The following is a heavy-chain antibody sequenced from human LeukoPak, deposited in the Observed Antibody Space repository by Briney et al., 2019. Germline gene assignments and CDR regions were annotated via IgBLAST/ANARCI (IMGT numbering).Heavy chain of an antibody. Sequence: PGGSLRLSCAASGFTFRSYAMTWVRQAPGKGLEWVSTITGSGGGTYYADSVKGRFTISRDNSKNTLYLQMNSLRAEDTAVYYCAKDRGIAVAGTDFDYWGQGTLVTVSS. J-gene: IGHJ4*02. V-gene: IGHV3-23*01. CDR2: ITGSGGGT. D-gene: IGHD6-19*01. CDR3: AKDRGIAVAGTDFDY. CDR1: GFTFRSYA.